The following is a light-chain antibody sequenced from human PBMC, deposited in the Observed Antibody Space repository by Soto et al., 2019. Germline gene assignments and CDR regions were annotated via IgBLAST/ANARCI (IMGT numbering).Light chain of an antibody. CDR1: QSLSSTY. J-gene: IGKJ5*01. CDR2: GAS. V-gene: IGKV3-20*01. CDR3: QQYGSSRT. Sequence: EIMLTHSPGTLSLSPCDRATLSFRASQSLSSTYLAWYQQKLGQAPRLLIYGASSRATDTPDRFSGSGSGTDFTLTISRLEPEDFAVYYCQQYGSSRTFGQGTRLEIK.